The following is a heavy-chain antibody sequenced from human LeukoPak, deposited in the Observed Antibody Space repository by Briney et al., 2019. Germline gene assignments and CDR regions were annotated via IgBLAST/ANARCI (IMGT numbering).Heavy chain of an antibody. J-gene: IGHJ5*02. Sequence: GASVKVSCKASGYTFTSYDINWVRQATGQGLEWMGWMNPNSGNTGYAQKFQGRVTITRNTSISTAYMELSSLRSEDTAVYYCAREMTTVTPGWSYWFDPWAREPLVTVSS. D-gene: IGHD4-11*01. CDR2: MNPNSGNT. V-gene: IGHV1-8*03. CDR1: GYTFTSYD. CDR3: AREMTTVTPGWSYWFDP.